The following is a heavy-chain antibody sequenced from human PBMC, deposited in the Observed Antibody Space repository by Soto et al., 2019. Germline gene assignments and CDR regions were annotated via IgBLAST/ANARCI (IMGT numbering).Heavy chain of an antibody. CDR2: IYHSGST. J-gene: IGHJ5*02. D-gene: IGHD6-13*01. CDR1: GGSISSSNW. V-gene: IGHV4-4*02. CDR3: ARGGMSSSWRGWFDP. Sequence: PSETLSLTCAVSGGSISSSNWWSWVRQPPGKGLEWIGEIYHSGSTNYNPSLKSRVTISVDKSKNQFSLKLSSVTAADTAVYYCARGGMSSSWRGWFDPWGQGTLVTVSS.